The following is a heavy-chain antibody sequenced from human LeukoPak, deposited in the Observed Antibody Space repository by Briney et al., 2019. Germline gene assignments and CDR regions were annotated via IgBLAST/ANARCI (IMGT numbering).Heavy chain of an antibody. Sequence: GGSLRLSCAASGFTFSSYAMSWVRQAPGKGLEWAAVIWYDGSNKYYADSVKGRFTISRDNSKNTLYLQMNSLRAEDTAVYYCARDGYYDFWSGYYVDYWGQGTLVTVSP. J-gene: IGHJ4*02. CDR3: ARDGYYDFWSGYYVDY. CDR2: IWYDGSNK. V-gene: IGHV3-33*08. CDR1: GFTFSSYA. D-gene: IGHD3-3*01.